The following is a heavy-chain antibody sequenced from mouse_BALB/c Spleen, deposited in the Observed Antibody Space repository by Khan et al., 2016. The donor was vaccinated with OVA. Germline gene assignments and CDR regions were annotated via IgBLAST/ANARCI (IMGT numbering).Heavy chain of an antibody. D-gene: IGHD1-2*01. CDR2: INPGRGDI. Sequence: QVQLKESGAELVRPGTSVKVSCKASGYAFTDYLIEWLQQRPGQGLEWIGVINPGRGDINYNEKFKDQATLTADKSTSTAYMQLISLTADESADYFCSRSDDGFGAYWGPGTLVTVSA. CDR3: SRSDDGFGAY. V-gene: IGHV1-54*01. CDR1: GYAFTDYL. J-gene: IGHJ3*01.